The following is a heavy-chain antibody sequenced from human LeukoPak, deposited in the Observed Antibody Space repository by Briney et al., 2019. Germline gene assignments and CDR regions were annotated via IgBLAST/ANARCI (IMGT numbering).Heavy chain of an antibody. CDR3: ARSAGHCSNGICFTDYYMDV. Sequence: GASVKVSCKASGYSSTEHYIYWVRQAPGQGLEWVGRINCNSGDANSARKFQGRVTMTRDTSVSTAYMDLSSVTSDDSAVYFCARSAGHCSNGICFTDYYMDVWGRGTTVTVSS. CDR2: INCNSGDA. V-gene: IGHV1-2*02. CDR1: GYSSTEHY. D-gene: IGHD2-8*01. J-gene: IGHJ6*03.